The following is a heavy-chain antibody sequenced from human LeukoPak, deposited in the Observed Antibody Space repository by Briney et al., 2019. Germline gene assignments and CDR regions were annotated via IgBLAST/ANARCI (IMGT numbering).Heavy chain of an antibody. Sequence: VSLGGSLRLSCAASGFTFSTYNMNWVRQAPGKGLEWVSSITSGGTYTYYADSVKGRFTTSRDNAKNSLSLQLSSLRAEDTAVYYCARKTDSGGGSGYWGQGTLVTVSS. V-gene: IGHV3-21*06. CDR2: ITSGGTYT. CDR3: ARKTDSGGGSGY. J-gene: IGHJ4*02. CDR1: GFTFSTYN. D-gene: IGHD1-26*01.